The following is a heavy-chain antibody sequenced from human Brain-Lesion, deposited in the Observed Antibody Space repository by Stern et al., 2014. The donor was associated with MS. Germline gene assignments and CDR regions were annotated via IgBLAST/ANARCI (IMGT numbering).Heavy chain of an antibody. D-gene: IGHD1-14*01. V-gene: IGHV4-4*02. CDR2: IYHSGGT. CDR3: ARELPDLNAFDI. CDR1: GGSISSSNW. Sequence: VQLLESGPGLVKPSGTLSLTCAVSGGSISSSNWWSWVRQSPGKGLEWIGEIYHSGGTKYSPSFERPVIIYVDKPKNQFSLKLSYVTAADTAVYYCARELPDLNAFDIWGQGTMVTVSS. J-gene: IGHJ3*02.